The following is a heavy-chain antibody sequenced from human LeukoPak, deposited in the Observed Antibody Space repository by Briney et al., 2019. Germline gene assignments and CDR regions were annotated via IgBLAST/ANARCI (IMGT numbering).Heavy chain of an antibody. CDR2: IKSDGSEK. V-gene: IGHV3-7*04. CDR3: ARISRYGLDY. J-gene: IGHJ4*02. Sequence: PGGSLRLSCAVSGFTFRGHWRSWVRQAPGKGLEWVANIKSDGSEKYYVDSVKGRFTISRDNAKNSLYLQMNSLRPEDTAVYYCARISRYGLDYWGQGPLVTVSS. D-gene: IGHD3-16*01. CDR1: GFTFRGHW.